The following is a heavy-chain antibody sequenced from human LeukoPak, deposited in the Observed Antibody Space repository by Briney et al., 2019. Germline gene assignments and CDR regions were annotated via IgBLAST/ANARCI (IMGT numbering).Heavy chain of an antibody. J-gene: IGHJ4*02. D-gene: IGHD1-26*01. CDR3: AKGSGSYLSPLYYFDY. CDR2: IIPIFGTA. Sequence: GASVKVSCKASGGTFSSYAISWVRQAPGQGLEWMGGIIPIFGTANYAQKFQGRVTITADESTSTAYMELSSLRSEDTAVYYCAKGSGSYLSPLYYFDYWGQGTLVTVSS. CDR1: GGTFSSYA. V-gene: IGHV1-69*13.